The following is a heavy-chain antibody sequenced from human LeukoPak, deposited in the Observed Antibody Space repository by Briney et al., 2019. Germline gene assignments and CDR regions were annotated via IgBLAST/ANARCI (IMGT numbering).Heavy chain of an antibody. CDR1: GYTFTSYD. J-gene: IGHJ4*02. CDR3: ARGQVEGSYYVFDY. Sequence: ASVKVSCKASGYTFTSYDINWVRQATGQGLEWMGWMNPNSGNTGYAQKFQGRVTMTRNTSISTAHMELSSLRSEDTAVYYCARGQVEGSYYVFDYWGQGTLVTVSS. D-gene: IGHD1-26*01. V-gene: IGHV1-8*01. CDR2: MNPNSGNT.